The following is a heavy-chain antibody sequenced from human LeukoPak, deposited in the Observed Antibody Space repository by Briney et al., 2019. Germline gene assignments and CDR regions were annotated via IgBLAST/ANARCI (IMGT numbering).Heavy chain of an antibody. D-gene: IGHD1-20*01. Sequence: PSETLSLTCTVSGGSISSYYWSWIRQPAGKGLEWIGRIYTSGSTNYNPSLKSRVTMSVDTSKNQFSLKLSSVTAADTAVNYCAGSNWSYYYYGMDVWGQGTTVTVSS. J-gene: IGHJ6*02. CDR2: IYTSGST. V-gene: IGHV4-4*07. CDR1: GGSISSYY. CDR3: AGSNWSYYYYGMDV.